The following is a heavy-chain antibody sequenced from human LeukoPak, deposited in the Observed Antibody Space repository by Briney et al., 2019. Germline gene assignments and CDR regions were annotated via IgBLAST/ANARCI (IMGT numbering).Heavy chain of an antibody. CDR1: GFTFSSYA. CDR3: TRLGGSSGYYKYYFDY. J-gene: IGHJ4*02. CDR2: IRSKAYGGTT. D-gene: IGHD3-22*01. V-gene: IGHV3-49*04. Sequence: GGSLRLSCAASGFTFSSYAMSWVRQAPGKGLEWVGFIRSKAYGGTTEYAASVKGRFTISRDDSKSIAYLQMNSLKTEDTAVYYCTRLGGSSGYYKYYFDYWGQGTLVTVSS.